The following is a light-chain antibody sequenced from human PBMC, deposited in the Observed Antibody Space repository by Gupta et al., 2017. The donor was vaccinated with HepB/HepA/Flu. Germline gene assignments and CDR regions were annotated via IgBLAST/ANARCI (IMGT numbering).Light chain of an antibody. CDR3: QQYGSSPPWT. V-gene: IGKV3-20*01. J-gene: IGKJ1*01. CDR2: GAS. CDR1: QSVSSSY. Sequence: EIVLTQSPGTLSLSPGERATLSCRASQSVSSSYLAWYRQKPGQPPRLLIYGASSRATGIPDRFSGSGYGTDFTLTISRLEPEDFAVYYCQQYGSSPPWTFGQGTKVEIK.